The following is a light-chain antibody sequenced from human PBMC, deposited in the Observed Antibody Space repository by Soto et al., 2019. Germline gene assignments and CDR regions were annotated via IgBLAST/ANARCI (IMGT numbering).Light chain of an antibody. CDR3: SSYAGHNNYV. Sequence: QSALTQPPSASGSLGQSVTISCIGSSSDVGAFDSVSWYQQHPHKAPQIIIYEVSKRPSGVPDRFSGSKSGNTASLTVSGPQDDDEADYFCSSYAGHNNYVFGTGTKLTVL. V-gene: IGLV2-8*01. J-gene: IGLJ1*01. CDR1: SSDVGAFDS. CDR2: EVS.